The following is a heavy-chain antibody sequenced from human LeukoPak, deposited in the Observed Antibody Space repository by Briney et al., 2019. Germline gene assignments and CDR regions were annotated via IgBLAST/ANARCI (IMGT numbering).Heavy chain of an antibody. CDR3: ARSKGTYYYYGMDV. CDR1: GFTFSSYA. Sequence: PGRSLRLSCAASGFTFSSYAMHWVRRAPGKGLEWVAVISYDGSNKYYADSVKGRFTISRDNSKNTLYLQMNSLRAEDTAVYYCARSKGTYYYYGMDVWGQGTTVTVSS. CDR2: ISYDGSNK. J-gene: IGHJ6*02. V-gene: IGHV3-30-3*01. D-gene: IGHD3-3*01.